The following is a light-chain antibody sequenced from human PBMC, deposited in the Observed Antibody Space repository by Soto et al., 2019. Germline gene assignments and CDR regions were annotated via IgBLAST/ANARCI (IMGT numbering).Light chain of an antibody. CDR2: GAS. J-gene: IGKJ1*01. CDR1: QSVSSSY. V-gene: IGKV3-20*01. Sequence: EIVLTHSPGTLSLSPGERATLSCRASQSVSSSYLTWYQQKPGQAPRLLIYGASSRATGIPDRFSGSGSGTDFTLTISRLEPEDFAVYYCQHYGTSRTFGRGTKVEIK. CDR3: QHYGTSRT.